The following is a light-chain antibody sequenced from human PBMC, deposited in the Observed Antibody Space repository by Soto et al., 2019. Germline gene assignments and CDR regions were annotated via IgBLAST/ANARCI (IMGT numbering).Light chain of an antibody. CDR2: KAS. J-gene: IGKJ4*01. CDR1: QKINNW. V-gene: IGKV1-5*03. Sequence: DIQMTQSPSTLSASVGDRVTITCRASQKINNWLAWYQRKPGKPPKLLISKASNLESGVPSRFSGSGSETEFTLTISSLQPDDFATYYCQQYNSYSLLTFGGGTRVDIK. CDR3: QQYNSYSLLT.